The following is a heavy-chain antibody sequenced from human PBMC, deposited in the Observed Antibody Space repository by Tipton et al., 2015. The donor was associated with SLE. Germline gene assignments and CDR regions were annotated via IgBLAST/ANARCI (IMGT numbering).Heavy chain of an antibody. D-gene: IGHD2/OR15-2a*01. V-gene: IGHV4-39*07. CDR3: ARGLKNSNYYYYYYMDV. J-gene: IGHJ6*03. CDR1: GGSISSSTYY. Sequence: TLSLTCTVSGGSISSSTYYWGWIRQAPGKGLEWIGGIFSSGNTYYNPSLKSRVTISVDTSKNQLSLNLNPVTAADTAVYYCARGLKNSNYYYYYYMDVWGKGTTVTVSS. CDR2: IFSSGNT.